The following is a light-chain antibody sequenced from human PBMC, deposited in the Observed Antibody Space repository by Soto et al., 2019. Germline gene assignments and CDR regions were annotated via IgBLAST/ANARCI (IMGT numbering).Light chain of an antibody. Sequence: EIVLTQSPAILSLSPGESATLSCRASQSVSRYLTWYQQKPGQAPSLLIYAASNRATGIPARFSGSGSGTDFTLTISSLEPEDSAVYYCQQRSDWPITSGGGTKVEIK. CDR2: AAS. CDR1: QSVSRY. J-gene: IGKJ4*01. CDR3: QQRSDWPIT. V-gene: IGKV3-11*01.